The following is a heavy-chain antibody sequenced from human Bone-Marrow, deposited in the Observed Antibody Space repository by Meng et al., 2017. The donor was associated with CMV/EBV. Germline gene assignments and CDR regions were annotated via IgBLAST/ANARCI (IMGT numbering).Heavy chain of an antibody. J-gene: IGHJ6*02. CDR2: ISSSSYI. V-gene: IGHV3-21*01. Sequence: GESLKIPCAASGFTFSSYSMNWVRQAPGKGLEWVSSISSSSYIYYADSVKGRFTISRDNAKNSLYLQMISLRAEDTAVYYCARAASDSSGWYLGYYYYYGMDVWGQGTTVTVSS. CDR1: GFTFSSYS. CDR3: ARAASDSSGWYLGYYYYYGMDV. D-gene: IGHD6-19*01.